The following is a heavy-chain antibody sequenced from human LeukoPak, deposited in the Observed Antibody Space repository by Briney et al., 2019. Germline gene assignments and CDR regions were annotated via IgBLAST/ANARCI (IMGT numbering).Heavy chain of an antibody. D-gene: IGHD2-2*01. CDR1: GYSFSSYW. J-gene: IGHJ4*02. Sequence: GASVKVSCKGSGYSFSSYWIGWVRQMPGKGLEWMGIIYPGDSNTRYSPSFQGQVTISADRSISTAYLQWSSLKASDTAMYYCARGRYCSSTGCSHFDYWGRGTLVTVSS. CDR2: IYPGDSNT. CDR3: ARGRYCSSTGCSHFDY. V-gene: IGHV5-51*03.